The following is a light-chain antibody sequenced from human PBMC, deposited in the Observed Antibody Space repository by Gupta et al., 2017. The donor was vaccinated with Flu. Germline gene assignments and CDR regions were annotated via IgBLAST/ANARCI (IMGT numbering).Light chain of an antibody. J-gene: IGKJ1*01. CDR1: QGISSY. CDR2: APS. Sequence: SSLLASVGGKVAITCRGTQGISSYVAWYQQKTGREANLLIYAPSSLQSGVPSRFSGSRSGTEFSLTISSRQPEDFATYYCQQLNSYPPWTFGQGTKVEIK. CDR3: QQLNSYPPWT. V-gene: IGKV1-9*01.